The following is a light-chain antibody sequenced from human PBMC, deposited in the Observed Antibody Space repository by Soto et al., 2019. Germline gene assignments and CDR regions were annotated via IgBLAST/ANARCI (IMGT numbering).Light chain of an antibody. J-gene: IGLJ1*01. CDR1: SSDVGAYNY. CDR2: DVI. CDR3: CSYTTSSTYV. V-gene: IGLV2-8*01. Sequence: QSVLTQPPSASGSPGQTVAISCTGTSSDVGAYNYVSWYQQHPGKAPKLMIYDVIERPSGVPARFSGSESGNTASLTVSGLQPDDEADYYCCSYTTSSTYVFGTGTKLTVL.